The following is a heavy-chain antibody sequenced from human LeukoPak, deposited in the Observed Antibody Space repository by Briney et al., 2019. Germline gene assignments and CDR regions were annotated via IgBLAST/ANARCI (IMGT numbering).Heavy chain of an antibody. CDR2: ISGSGGST. Sequence: GGSLRLSCAASGSTFSSYAMSWVRQAPGKGLEWVSAISGSGGSTYYADSVKGRFTISRDNSKNTLYLQMNSLRAEDTAVYYCSNAGNLFRSLNYWGPGTLVTVSS. V-gene: IGHV3-23*01. CDR1: GSTFSSYA. J-gene: IGHJ4*02. CDR3: SNAGNLFRSLNY. D-gene: IGHD4-23*01.